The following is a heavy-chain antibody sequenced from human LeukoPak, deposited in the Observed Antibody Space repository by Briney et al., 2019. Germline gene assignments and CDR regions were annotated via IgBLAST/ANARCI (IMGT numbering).Heavy chain of an antibody. J-gene: IGHJ2*01. CDR3: ARAVGGSYYYWYFDL. D-gene: IGHD1-26*01. V-gene: IGHV4-61*02. Sequence: PSQTLSLTCTVSGGSISSGSYGWGWVRQHAGRGLEWVGCIYTSGSTNSNPSLESRVTLSVGTSKNQFSLMLISVTAADTAVYYCARAVGGSYYYWYFDLWGRGTLVTVSS. CDR2: IYTSGST. CDR1: GGSISSGSYG.